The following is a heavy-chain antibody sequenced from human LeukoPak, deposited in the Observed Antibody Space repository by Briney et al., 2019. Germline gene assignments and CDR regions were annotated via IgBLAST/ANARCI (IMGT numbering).Heavy chain of an antibody. V-gene: IGHV3-74*01. J-gene: IGHJ4*02. CDR3: ARATSGSRDGYNWRFDY. Sequence: GGSLRLSCAASGFTFSSYWMHWVRQTPGKGLIYISRINNDGSSANYADSVRGRFTISRDNAENSLYLQMNSLRAEDTAVYYCARATSGSRDGYNWRFDYWGQGTLVTVSS. D-gene: IGHD5-24*01. CDR1: GFTFSSYW. CDR2: INNDGSSA.